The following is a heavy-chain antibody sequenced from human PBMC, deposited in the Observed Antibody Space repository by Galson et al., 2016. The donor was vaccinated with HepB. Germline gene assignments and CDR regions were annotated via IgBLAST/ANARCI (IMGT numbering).Heavy chain of an antibody. J-gene: IGHJ4*02. V-gene: IGHV3-74*01. D-gene: IGHD1-1*01. CDR3: ARGNGRPGERGDY. CDR1: GFTFNSNW. Sequence: SLRLSCAASGFTFNSNWMHWVRQAPGKGLVWVSRINYGGTNTDYADSVKGRFAISRDNAKNTLYLQMNNLRAEDTAVYYCARGNGRPGERGDYWGQGTLVTVSS. CDR2: INYGGTNT.